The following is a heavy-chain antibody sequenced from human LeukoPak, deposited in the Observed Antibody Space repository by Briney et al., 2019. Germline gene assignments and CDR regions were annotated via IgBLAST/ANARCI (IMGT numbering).Heavy chain of an antibody. V-gene: IGHV3-30*18. CDR2: ITYDGSYK. CDR1: GFTFSSYG. J-gene: IGHJ4*02. D-gene: IGHD5-18*01. Sequence: GGSLRLSCAASGFTFSSYGMHWVRQAPGKGLERVAVITYDGSYKYYADSVKGRFTISRDDSKNTLYLQMNSLRTEDTAVYYCAKWGYNYGLDYWGQGTLVTVSS. CDR3: AKWGYNYGLDY.